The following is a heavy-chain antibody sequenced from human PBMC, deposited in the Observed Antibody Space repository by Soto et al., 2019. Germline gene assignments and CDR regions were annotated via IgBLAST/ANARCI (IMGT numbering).Heavy chain of an antibody. D-gene: IGHD6-6*01. CDR2: FDPEDGET. CDR1: GYTLTELS. J-gene: IGHJ3*02. CDR3: ATRRHSWEREARPDAFDI. V-gene: IGHV1-24*01. Sequence: ASVKVSCKVSGYTLTELSMHWVRQAPGKGLEWMGGFDPEDGETIYAQKFQGRVTMTEDTSTDTAYMELSSLRSEDTAVYYCATRRHSWEREARPDAFDIWGQGTMVTVSS.